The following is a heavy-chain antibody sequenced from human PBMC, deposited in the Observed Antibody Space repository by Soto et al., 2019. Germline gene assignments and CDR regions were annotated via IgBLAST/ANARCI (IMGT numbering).Heavy chain of an antibody. Sequence: QVQLVQSGAEVKKPGASLKVSCKASGGSFSTYGLNWVRQAPGQGLEWMGGITPIFGTSNHAQQFQGRVTMTADESTTTVYMELSSLTSEDTALYYCTLSRVVSATAFDYWGQGTLVTVSS. V-gene: IGHV1-69*01. CDR3: TLSRVVSATAFDY. J-gene: IGHJ4*02. CDR1: GGSFSTYG. D-gene: IGHD2-2*01. CDR2: ITPIFGTS.